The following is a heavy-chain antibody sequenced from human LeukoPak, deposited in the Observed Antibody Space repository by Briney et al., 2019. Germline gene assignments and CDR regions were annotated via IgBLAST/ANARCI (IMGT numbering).Heavy chain of an antibody. V-gene: IGHV4-39*01. D-gene: IGHD2-2*01. CDR3: ARGYQLLFQIAC. Sequence: PSETLSLTCTVSGGSISSSRYYWGGIRQPPGKGLEGMGRIYYSGSTYYNPSLKRRATLSVDTSKNQSALKLSAVTAADAAVYYSARGYQLLFQIACWGQERLVTV. J-gene: IGHJ4*02. CDR2: IYYSGST. CDR1: GGSISSSRYY.